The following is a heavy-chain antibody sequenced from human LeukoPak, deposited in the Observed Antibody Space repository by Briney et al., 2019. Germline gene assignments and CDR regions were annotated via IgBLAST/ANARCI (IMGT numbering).Heavy chain of an antibody. CDR1: GYTFTGYY. V-gene: IGHV1-69*13. J-gene: IGHJ6*02. CDR2: IIPIFGTA. CDR3: ARDGFTYYDSSGSRVYGMDV. D-gene: IGHD3-22*01. Sequence: SVTVSCKASGYTFTGYYMHWVRQAPGQGLEWMGGIIPIFGTANYAQKFQGSVTLTADESTSTAYMELSSLSSEDTAVYYCARDGFTYYDSSGSRVYGMDVWGQGTTVTVS.